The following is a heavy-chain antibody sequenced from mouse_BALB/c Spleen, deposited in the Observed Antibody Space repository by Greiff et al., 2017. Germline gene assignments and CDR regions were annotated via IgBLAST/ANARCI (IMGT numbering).Heavy chain of an antibody. D-gene: IGHD4-1*02. CDR2: ISYSGST. CDR3: ASAPNWDVWFAY. Sequence: EVMLVESGPGLVKPSQSLSLTCTVTGYSITSDYAWYWIRQFPGNILEWMGYISYSGSTSYNPSLKSRISITRDTSKNQFFLQLNSVTTEDTATYYCASAPNWDVWFAYWGQGTLVTVSA. CDR1: GYSITSDYA. J-gene: IGHJ3*01. V-gene: IGHV3-2*02.